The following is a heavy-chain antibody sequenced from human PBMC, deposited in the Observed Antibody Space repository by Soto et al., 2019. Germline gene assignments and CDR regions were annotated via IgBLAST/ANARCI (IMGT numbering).Heavy chain of an antibody. CDR2: IYYSGST. CDR1: GGSISSYY. V-gene: IGHV4-59*12. CDR3: ARGPLYMVRGVIALYYFDY. D-gene: IGHD3-10*01. Sequence: PSETLSLTCTVSGGSISSYYWSWIRQPPGKGLEWIGYIYYSGSTNYNPSLKSRVTISVDTSKNQFSLKLSSVTAADTAVYYCARGPLYMVRGVIALYYFDYWGQGTLVTVSS. J-gene: IGHJ4*02.